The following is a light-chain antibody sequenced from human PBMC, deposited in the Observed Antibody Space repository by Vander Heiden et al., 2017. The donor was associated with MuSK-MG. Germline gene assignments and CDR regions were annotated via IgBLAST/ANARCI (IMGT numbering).Light chain of an antibody. J-gene: IGKJ4*01. CDR3: QQYYSTPLT. Sequence: DIVMTQSPDSLAVSVGERATINCKSSQSVLYSANNENFLAWYQQKPGQPPKLLIYWASTRESGVPDRFSGSGSGTDFTLTISSLQSEDVAVYYCQQYYSTPLTFGGGTKVEIK. CDR2: WAS. V-gene: IGKV4-1*01. CDR1: QSVLYSANNENF.